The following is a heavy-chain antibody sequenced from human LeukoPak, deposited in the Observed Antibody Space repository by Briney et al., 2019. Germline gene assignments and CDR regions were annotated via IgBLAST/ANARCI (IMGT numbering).Heavy chain of an antibody. V-gene: IGHV3-48*03. CDR3: ARVPLATAGQGIDY. CDR2: ISSSGSTI. J-gene: IGHJ4*02. D-gene: IGHD6-13*01. Sequence: GGSLRLSCAASGFTFSSYEMNWVRQAPGKGLEWVSYISSSGSTIYYADSVKGRITISRDNGKNTLYLQMNSLRAEDTAVYYCARVPLATAGQGIDYWGQETLVTVSS. CDR1: GFTFSSYE.